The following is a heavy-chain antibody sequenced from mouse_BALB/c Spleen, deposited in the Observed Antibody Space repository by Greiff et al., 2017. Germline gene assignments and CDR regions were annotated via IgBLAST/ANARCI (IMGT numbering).Heavy chain of an antibody. Sequence: DVMLVESGGGLVQPGGSLKLSCAASGFTFSSYGMSWVRQTPDKRLELVATINSNGGSTYYPDSVKGRFTISRDNAKNTLYLQMSSLKSEDTAMYYCARASAMDYWGQGTSVTVSS. CDR3: ARASAMDY. J-gene: IGHJ4*01. D-gene: IGHD6-1*01. CDR2: INSNGGST. CDR1: GFTFSSYG. V-gene: IGHV5-6-3*01.